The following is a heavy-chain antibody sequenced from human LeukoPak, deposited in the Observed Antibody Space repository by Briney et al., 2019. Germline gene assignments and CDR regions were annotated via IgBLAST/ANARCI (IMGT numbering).Heavy chain of an antibody. CDR3: ARLAAAPKIKGQAY. Sequence: SETLSLTCTVSGGSISSYYWSWIRQPPGKGLEWIGYIYYSGSTNYNPSLKSRVTISVDTSKNQFSLKLSSVTAADTAVYYCARLAAAPKIKGQAYWGQGTLVTVSS. J-gene: IGHJ4*02. V-gene: IGHV4-59*08. CDR1: GGSISSYY. D-gene: IGHD6-13*01. CDR2: IYYSGST.